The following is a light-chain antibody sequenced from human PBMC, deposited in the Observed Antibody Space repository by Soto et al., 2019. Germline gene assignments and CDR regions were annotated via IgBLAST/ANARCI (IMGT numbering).Light chain of an antibody. CDR3: ASWDDSLNGVV. CDR2: RNR. Sequence: QSVLTQPPSASGTPGQRVTISCSGSSSNIGSNAVNWYQNLPGTAPKLLIYRNRQRPSGVPDRFSASKSGTSASLAISGLQSEDDADYYCASWDDSLNGVVFGGGTKLTVL. V-gene: IGLV1-44*01. CDR1: SSNIGSNA. J-gene: IGLJ2*01.